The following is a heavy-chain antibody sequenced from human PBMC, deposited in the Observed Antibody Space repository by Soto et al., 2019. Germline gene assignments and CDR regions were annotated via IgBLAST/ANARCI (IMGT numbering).Heavy chain of an antibody. CDR1: GGSISSSSYY. Sequence: SETLSLTCTVSGGSISSSSYYWGWLRQPPGKGLEWIGSIYYSGSTYYNPSLKSRVTISVDTSKNQFSLKLSSVTAADTAVYYCARRSSGWYRNWFDPWGQGTLVTVSS. J-gene: IGHJ5*02. CDR2: IYYSGST. V-gene: IGHV4-39*01. CDR3: ARRSSGWYRNWFDP. D-gene: IGHD6-19*01.